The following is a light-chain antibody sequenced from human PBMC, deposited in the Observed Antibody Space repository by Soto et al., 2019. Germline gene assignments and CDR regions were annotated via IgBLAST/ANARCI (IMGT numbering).Light chain of an antibody. V-gene: IGKV1-5*03. CDR2: KTS. Sequence: DIQMTQSPSTLSASVGDRVTITCRASQSFSSWLAWYQQKPGKAPKLLIYKTSTLESGVPSRFCGSGSGTEFTLTISSLQHDDFATYYCQQYNSNPLTFGGGTKVEIK. CDR1: QSFSSW. CDR3: QQYNSNPLT. J-gene: IGKJ4*01.